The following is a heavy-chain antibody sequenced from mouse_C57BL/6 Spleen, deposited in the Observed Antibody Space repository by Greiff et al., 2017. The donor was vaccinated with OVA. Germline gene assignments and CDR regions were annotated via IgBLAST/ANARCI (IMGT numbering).Heavy chain of an antibody. CDR1: GFTFSDYG. V-gene: IGHV5-17*01. Sequence: EVMLVESGGGLVKPGGSLKLSCAASGFTFSDYGMHWVRQAPAKGLAWVAYISSGSSTIYYADTVKGRFTISRDNAKNTLFLQMTRLRTEDTAMYYCASQHYYGSSYSYWYFDVWGTGTTVTVSS. CDR3: ASQHYYGSSYSYWYFDV. D-gene: IGHD1-1*01. J-gene: IGHJ1*03. CDR2: ISSGSSTI.